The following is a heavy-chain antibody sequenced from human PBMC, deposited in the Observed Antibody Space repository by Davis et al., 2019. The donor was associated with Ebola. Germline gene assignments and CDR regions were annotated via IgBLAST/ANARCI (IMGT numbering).Heavy chain of an antibody. J-gene: IGHJ4*02. CDR1: GYSSTIYW. Sequence: KVSCKASGYSSTIYWIAWVRQMPGKGLEWMGFIYPGDSDTAYSPSFQGQVTFSADKSISTAYLQWSSLKASDTAMYYCATRSAYTLDSWGQGTLVTVSS. V-gene: IGHV5-51*01. CDR3: ATRSAYTLDS. D-gene: IGHD3-3*01. CDR2: IYPGDSDT.